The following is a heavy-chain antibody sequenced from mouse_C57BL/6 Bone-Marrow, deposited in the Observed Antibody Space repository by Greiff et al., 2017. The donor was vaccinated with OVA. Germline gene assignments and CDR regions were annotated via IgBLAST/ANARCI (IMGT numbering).Heavy chain of an antibody. V-gene: IGHV1-50*01. CDR3: ASLRLPSFDY. J-gene: IGHJ2*01. CDR2: IDPSDRYT. D-gene: IGHD2-10*01. CDR1: GYTFTSYW. Sequence: QVQLQQPGAELVKPGASVKLSCKASGYTFTSYWMQWVKQRPGQGLEWIGEIDPSDRYTNYNQKFKGKATLTVDTSSSTAYMQLSSRTSEDSAVYYCASLRLPSFDYWGQGTTLTVSS.